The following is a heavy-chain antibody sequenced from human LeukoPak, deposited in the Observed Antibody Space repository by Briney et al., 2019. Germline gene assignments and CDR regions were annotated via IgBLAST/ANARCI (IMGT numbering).Heavy chain of an antibody. D-gene: IGHD6-13*01. J-gene: IGHJ5*02. CDR2: IYYSGST. Sequence: PSETLSLTCTVSGGSISSGDYYWRWIRQPPGTGLEWVGYIYYSGSTYYNPSLKSRVTISVDTSKNQFSLKLSSVTAADTAVYYCAREYTGYSSSMWFDPWGQGTLVTVSS. V-gene: IGHV4-30-4*08. CDR3: AREYTGYSSSMWFDP. CDR1: GGSISSGDYY.